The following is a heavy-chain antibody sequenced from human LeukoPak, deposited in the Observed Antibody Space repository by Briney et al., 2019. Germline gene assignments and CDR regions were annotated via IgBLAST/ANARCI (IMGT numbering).Heavy chain of an antibody. V-gene: IGHV4-39*01. D-gene: IGHD3-10*01. CDR1: GGSISSSSYY. J-gene: IGHJ5*02. CDR3: ARADYYGSGSYYPFGNWFDP. Sequence: NPSETLSLTCTVSGGSISSSSYYWGWIRQPPGKGLEWIGSIYYSGSTYYNPSLKSRVTISVDTSKNQFSLKLSSVTAADTAVYYCARADYYGSGSYYPFGNWFDPWGQGTLVTVSS. CDR2: IYYSGST.